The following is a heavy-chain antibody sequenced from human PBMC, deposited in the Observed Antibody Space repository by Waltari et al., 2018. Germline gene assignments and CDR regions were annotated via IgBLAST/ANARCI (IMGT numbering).Heavy chain of an antibody. D-gene: IGHD5-12*01. Sequence: EVQLVQSGAEVKKPGESLTISCKASGYNFALYWIGWVGQVSGRGLEGIGIIYPDDPETPYSPSFEGQVTISADKSINTAYVHWSSLKASDSAMYYCVRGVIGGYEKGWFDPWGQGTLVTVSS. CDR3: VRGVIGGYEKGWFDP. CDR1: GYNFALYW. V-gene: IGHV5-51*01. CDR2: IYPDDPET. J-gene: IGHJ5*02.